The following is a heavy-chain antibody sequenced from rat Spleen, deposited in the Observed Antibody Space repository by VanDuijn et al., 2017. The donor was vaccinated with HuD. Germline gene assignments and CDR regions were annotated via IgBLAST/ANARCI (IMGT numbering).Heavy chain of an antibody. CDR3: ARSDGTHYYLPFAN. CDR1: GFSLTSYNV. D-gene: IGHD1-12*02. V-gene: IGHV3-3*01. J-gene: IGHJ3*01. CDR2: INSAGST. Sequence: VQLKESGPGLVQPSQTLSLTCTVSGFSLTSYNVHWVRQPPGKGLEWMGYINSAGSTIYNPPLESRISITRDTFKNQFFLQVNSVTSEDTATYYCARSDGTHYYLPFANWGQGTLVTVSS.